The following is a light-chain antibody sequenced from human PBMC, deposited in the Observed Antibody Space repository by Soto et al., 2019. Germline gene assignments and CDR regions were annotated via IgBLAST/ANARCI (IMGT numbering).Light chain of an antibody. CDR1: SSDVGGYNY. CDR2: EVS. Sequence: QSALTQPPSASRSPGQSVTISCTGTSSDVGGYNYVSWYQQHPDKAPKLMIYEVSKRPSGVPDRFSGSKSGNTASLTVSGLQADDEADYYCSSYAGSNILLFGGGTKVTVL. CDR3: SSYAGSNILL. V-gene: IGLV2-8*01. J-gene: IGLJ2*01.